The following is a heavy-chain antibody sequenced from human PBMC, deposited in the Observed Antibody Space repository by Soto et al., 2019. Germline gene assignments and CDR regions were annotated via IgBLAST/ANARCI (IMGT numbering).Heavy chain of an antibody. V-gene: IGHV4-4*02. CDR3: ARDYMVRGVMRWFAP. CDR1: GGSISSSNW. CDR2: IYHSGST. Sequence: QVQLQESGPGLVKPSGTLSLTCAVSGGSISSSNWWSWVRQPPGKGLEWIGEIYHSGSTNYNPSLKCGVTTPVDKSKTQFSLKLGSVTAADTAVYYCARDYMVRGVMRWFAPWGQGTLVTVSS. D-gene: IGHD3-10*01. J-gene: IGHJ5*02.